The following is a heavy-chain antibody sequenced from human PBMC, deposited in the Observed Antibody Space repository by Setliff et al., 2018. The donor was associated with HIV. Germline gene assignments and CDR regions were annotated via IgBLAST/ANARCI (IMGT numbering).Heavy chain of an antibody. D-gene: IGHD3-22*01. CDR2: INPTGHST. Sequence: ASVKVSCKASGYTFTNYYMHWVRQAPGQGLEWMRVINPTGHSTTYAQKFQGRVTMTRDTSTSTVFMDLSSLRAEDTAVYYCARVKDAYYYSYFDSWGRGTPVTVSS. CDR1: GYTFTNYY. CDR3: ARVKDAYYYSYFDS. J-gene: IGHJ4*02. V-gene: IGHV1-46*01.